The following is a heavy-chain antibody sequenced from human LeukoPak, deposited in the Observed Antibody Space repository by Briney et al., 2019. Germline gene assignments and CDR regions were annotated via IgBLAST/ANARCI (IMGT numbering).Heavy chain of an antibody. D-gene: IGHD6-13*01. V-gene: IGHV3-23*01. CDR2: ISGSGGST. Sequence: GGSLRLSCTTSGFTFSSFAMTWVRQTPEKGLEWVSGISGSGGSTYYADSVKGRFTISRDNSKNTLYLQMNSLRAEDTAVYYCARDYPAGYSRGEWHFDLWGRGTLVTVSS. CDR1: GFTFSSFA. J-gene: IGHJ2*01. CDR3: ARDYPAGYSRGEWHFDL.